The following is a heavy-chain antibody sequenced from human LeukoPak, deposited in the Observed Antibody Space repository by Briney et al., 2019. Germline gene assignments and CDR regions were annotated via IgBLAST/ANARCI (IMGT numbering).Heavy chain of an antibody. Sequence: QPGRSLRLSCAASGFTFSSYGMHWVRQAPGKGLEWVAVISYDGSNKYYADSVKGRFTISRDNSKNTLYLQMNSLRAEDTAVYYCASGYYGSGSLIPFDYWGQGTLVTVSS. D-gene: IGHD3-10*01. J-gene: IGHJ4*02. V-gene: IGHV3-30*03. CDR1: GFTFSSYG. CDR2: ISYDGSNK. CDR3: ASGYYGSGSLIPFDY.